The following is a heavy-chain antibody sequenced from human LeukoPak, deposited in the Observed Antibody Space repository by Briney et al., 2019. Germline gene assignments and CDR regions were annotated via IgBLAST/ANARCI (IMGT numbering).Heavy chain of an antibody. J-gene: IGHJ4*02. D-gene: IGHD2/OR15-2a*01. CDR3: ARGGGGFETSFLDY. CDR1: GFTFSSYA. Sequence: SGGSLRLSCAASGFTFSSYAMHWVRQAPGKGLEWVAVISYDGSNKYYADSVKGRFTISRDNSKNTLYLQMNSLRAEDTAVYYCARGGGGFETSFLDYWGQGTLVTVSS. V-gene: IGHV3-30*04. CDR2: ISYDGSNK.